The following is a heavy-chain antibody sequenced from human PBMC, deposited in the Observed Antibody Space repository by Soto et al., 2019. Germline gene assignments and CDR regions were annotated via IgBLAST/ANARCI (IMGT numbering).Heavy chain of an antibody. CDR2: ISAYNGNT. CDR3: AREDYDYIWGSYQPNWSDS. D-gene: IGHD3-16*02. CDR1: GYTFTSYG. V-gene: IGHV1-18*01. Sequence: QVQLVQSGAEVKKPGASVKVSCKASGYTFTSYGISWVRQAPGQGLEWMGWISAYNGNTNYAQKLQGRVTMTTDTSMSTAYVDLTSLGSDDTAVYSCAREDYDYIWGSYQPNWSDSWGQGTLVTVSS. J-gene: IGHJ5*01.